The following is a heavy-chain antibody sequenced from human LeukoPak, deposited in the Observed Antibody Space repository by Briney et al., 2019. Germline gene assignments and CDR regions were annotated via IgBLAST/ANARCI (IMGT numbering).Heavy chain of an antibody. J-gene: IGHJ4*02. CDR3: AKGNSYDSSGLPFDY. CDR2: IWYDGGNK. Sequence: GGSLRLSCAASGFTFSSYAMSWVRQAPGKGLEWVAVIWYDGGNKYYADSVKGRFTISRDNARNSLYLQMNSLRAEDTALYYCAKGNSYDSSGLPFDYWGQGTLVTVSS. D-gene: IGHD3-22*01. CDR1: GFTFSSYA. V-gene: IGHV3-33*03.